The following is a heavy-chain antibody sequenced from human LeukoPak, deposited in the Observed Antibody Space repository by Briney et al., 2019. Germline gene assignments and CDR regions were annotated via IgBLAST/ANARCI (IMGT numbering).Heavy chain of an antibody. J-gene: IGHJ4*02. CDR2: ISGSGGST. V-gene: IGHV3-23*01. CDR3: AKGERIAAAGTGGDY. Sequence: PGGSLRLSCAASGFTFSSYAMSWVRQAPGKGLDWVSAISGSGGSTYYADSVKGRFTISRDNSKNTLYLQMNSLRAEDTAVYYCAKGERIAAAGTGGDYWGQGTLVTVSS. D-gene: IGHD6-13*01. CDR1: GFTFSSYA.